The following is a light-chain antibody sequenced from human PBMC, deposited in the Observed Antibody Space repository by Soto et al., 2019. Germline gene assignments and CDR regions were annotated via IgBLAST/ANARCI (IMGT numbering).Light chain of an antibody. J-gene: IGKJ1*01. Sequence: DVHLTQSPSTLSASVGDRVTITCRASQSISYWVAWYQHKPGKAPKLLIYDASTLENGAPSRFSGSRSGTEFTLIISSLQPDDSATYYCQQYYYFWTFGQGTKVGIK. V-gene: IGKV1-5*01. CDR2: DAS. CDR3: QQYYYFWT. CDR1: QSISYW.